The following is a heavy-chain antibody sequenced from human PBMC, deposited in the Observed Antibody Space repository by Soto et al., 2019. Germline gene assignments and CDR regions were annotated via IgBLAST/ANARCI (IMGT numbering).Heavy chain of an antibody. CDR2: VNAGNGNR. D-gene: IGHD3-22*01. Sequence: QVHLVQSGAEVKKPGASVKVSCKASGYTLTNYAIHWVRQAPGQGLEWMGWVNAGNGNRKFSQKFQGRVTVTRDTSASTVYMELTSLRSEDTAVYYCARDDYDSSGFDYCGQGTLVTVSS. CDR1: GYTLTNYA. V-gene: IGHV1-3*01. CDR3: ARDDYDSSGFDY. J-gene: IGHJ4*02.